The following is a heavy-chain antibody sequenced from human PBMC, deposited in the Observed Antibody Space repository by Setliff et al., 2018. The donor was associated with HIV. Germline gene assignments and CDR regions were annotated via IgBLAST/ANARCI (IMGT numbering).Heavy chain of an antibody. CDR1: GYTFITYD. D-gene: IGHD6-13*01. CDR3: ARDDVFKSSSFDY. J-gene: IGHJ4*02. V-gene: IGHV1-18*01. CDR2: ISAYNGNT. Sequence: ASVKVSCKTSGYTFITYDINWVRQAAGQGLEWMGWISAYNGNTNYAQKLQGRITMTTDPSTSTAYMDLRSLRSDDTAVYYCARDDVFKSSSFDYWGQGTLVTVSS.